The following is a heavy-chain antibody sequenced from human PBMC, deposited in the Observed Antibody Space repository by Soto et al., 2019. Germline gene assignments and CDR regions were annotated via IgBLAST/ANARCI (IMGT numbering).Heavy chain of an antibody. CDR3: ARVFCADGVCYMGQFDY. Sequence: EVQLLESGGGLVQPGGSLTLSCATYGFTFSTYAMTWIRQAPGKGLEWVSGISDAGSKTYYADSVKGRFPGSRDTSKNTLYLHMDSLRAEDTAVYYCARVFCADGVCYMGQFDYWGQGTLVTVSS. D-gene: IGHD2-8*01. J-gene: IGHJ4*02. CDR2: ISDAGSKT. CDR1: GFTFSTYA. V-gene: IGHV3-23*01.